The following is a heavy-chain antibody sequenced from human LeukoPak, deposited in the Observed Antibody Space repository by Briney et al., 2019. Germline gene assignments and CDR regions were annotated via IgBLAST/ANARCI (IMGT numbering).Heavy chain of an antibody. CDR3: ARLLVYNSGGEAFDH. CDR1: GFTFSRYW. Sequence: GGSLRLSCAASGFTFSRYWMSWVRQAPGKGLEWVANIKQDGSEKYYVDSVKGRFTISRDNAKNSLYLQMNSLRAEDTAVYYCARLLVYNSGGEAFDHWGQGTPVTVSS. D-gene: IGHD1-20*01. V-gene: IGHV3-7*01. J-gene: IGHJ4*02. CDR2: IKQDGSEK.